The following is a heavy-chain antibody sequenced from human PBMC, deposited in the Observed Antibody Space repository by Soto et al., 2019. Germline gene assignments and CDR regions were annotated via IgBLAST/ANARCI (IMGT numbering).Heavy chain of an antibody. V-gene: IGHV4-31*03. Sequence: SETLSLTCTVSGGSISSGGYYWSWIRQHPGKGLEWIGYIYYSGSTYCNPSLKSRVTISVDTSKNQFSLKLGSVTAADTAVYYCARGGDDYLNYYGMDVWGQGTTVTVSS. CDR1: GGSISSGGYY. D-gene: IGHD4-17*01. CDR2: IYYSGST. CDR3: ARGGDDYLNYYGMDV. J-gene: IGHJ6*02.